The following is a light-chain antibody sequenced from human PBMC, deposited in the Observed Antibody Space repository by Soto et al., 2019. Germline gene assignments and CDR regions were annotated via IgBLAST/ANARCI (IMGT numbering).Light chain of an antibody. CDR1: QSISSW. V-gene: IGKV1-5*01. Sequence: DIQMSQSPSTLSASVGDRVTITCRASQSISSWLAWYQQKPGKAPKLLIYDASSLESGVPSRFSGSGSGTEFTLTISSLQPDDFATYYCLQYNSYSSTCGQGTKV. J-gene: IGKJ1*01. CDR3: LQYNSYSST. CDR2: DAS.